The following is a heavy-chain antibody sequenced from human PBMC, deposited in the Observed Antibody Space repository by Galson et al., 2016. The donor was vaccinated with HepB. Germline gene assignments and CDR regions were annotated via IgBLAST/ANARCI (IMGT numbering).Heavy chain of an antibody. D-gene: IGHD2-21*01. Sequence: QSGAEVKKPGESLKISCKGSGYSFTDYWISWVRQMPGKGLEWMGTIDPSDSYTNYSPSFQGHATISADKSINTAVLQWRSLKVSDTAMYYCVRHSRDANLAYVLYFWGQGTLVTVSS. V-gene: IGHV5-10-1*01. CDR3: VRHSRDANLAYVLYF. CDR2: IDPSDSYT. J-gene: IGHJ4*02. CDR1: GYSFTDYW.